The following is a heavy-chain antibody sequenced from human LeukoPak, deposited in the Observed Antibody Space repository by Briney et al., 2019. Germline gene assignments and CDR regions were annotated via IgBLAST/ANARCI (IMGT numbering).Heavy chain of an antibody. CDR1: GGSISSYY. CDR3: ARPRLYYDFWSGQDV. CDR2: IYYSGST. J-gene: IGHJ6*02. Sequence: PSETLSLTCTVSGGSISSYYWGWIRQPPGKGLEWIGSIYYSGSTYYNPSLKSRVTISVDTSKNQFSLKLSSVTAADTAVYYCARPRLYYDFWSGQDVWGQGTTVTVSS. D-gene: IGHD3-3*01. V-gene: IGHV4-39*01.